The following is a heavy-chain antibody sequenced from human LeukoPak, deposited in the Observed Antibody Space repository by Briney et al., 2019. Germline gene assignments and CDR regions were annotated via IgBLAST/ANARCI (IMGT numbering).Heavy chain of an antibody. CDR2: INPNSGGT. Sequence: SVKVSCKTSGYTFTGYYMHWVRQAPGQGLEWMGWINPNSGGTNYAQKFQGRVTMTRDTSITTAYMELRRLRSDDTALYYCARATGSVDYYYMDVWGKGTTVAVSS. D-gene: IGHD1-1*01. CDR1: GYTFTGYY. CDR3: ARATGSVDYYYMDV. V-gene: IGHV1-2*02. J-gene: IGHJ6*03.